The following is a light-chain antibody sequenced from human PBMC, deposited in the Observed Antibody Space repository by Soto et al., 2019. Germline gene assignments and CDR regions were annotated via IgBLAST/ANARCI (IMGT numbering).Light chain of an antibody. CDR1: SSDVGGYNY. V-gene: IGLV2-14*01. CDR2: EVS. CDR3: SSYTSSSTPYV. Sequence: QSALTQPASVSGSPGQPITISCTGTSSDVGGYNYVSWYQQNPGKAPKLMIYEVSNRPSGVSNRFSGSKSGNTASLTISGLXAEDEADYYCSSYTSSSTPYVFGTGTKVTVL. J-gene: IGLJ1*01.